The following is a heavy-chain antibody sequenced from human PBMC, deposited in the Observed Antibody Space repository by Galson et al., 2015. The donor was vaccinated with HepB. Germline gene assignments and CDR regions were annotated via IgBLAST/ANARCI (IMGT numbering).Heavy chain of an antibody. CDR1: GGSISSGGYY. J-gene: IGHJ4*02. Sequence: TLSLTCTVSGGSISSGGYYWSWIRQHPGKGLEWIGYIYYSGSTYYNPSLKSRVTISVDTSKNQFSLKLSSVTAADTAVYYCAREVWDSSSFEDLDIYYFDYWGQGTLVTVSS. D-gene: IGHD6-6*01. CDR2: IYYSGST. CDR3: AREVWDSSSFEDLDIYYFDY. V-gene: IGHV4-31*03.